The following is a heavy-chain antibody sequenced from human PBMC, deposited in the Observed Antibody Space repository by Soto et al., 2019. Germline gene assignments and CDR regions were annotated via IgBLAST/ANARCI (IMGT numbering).Heavy chain of an antibody. CDR1: GGSISSYY. J-gene: IGHJ5*02. D-gene: IGHD5-12*01. CDR3: ARNGQDGDIVATIQWFDP. V-gene: IGHV4-59*01. Sequence: PSETLSLTCTVSGGSISSYYWSWIRQPPWKGLEWIGYIYYSGSTNYNPSLKSRVTISVDTSKNQFSLKLSSVTAADTAVYYCARNGQDGDIVATIQWFDPWGQGTLVTVSS. CDR2: IYYSGST.